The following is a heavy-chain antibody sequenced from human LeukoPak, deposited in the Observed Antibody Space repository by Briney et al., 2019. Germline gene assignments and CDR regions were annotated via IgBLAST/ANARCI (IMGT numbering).Heavy chain of an antibody. CDR2: ISSSSSYI. J-gene: IGHJ1*01. V-gene: IGHV3-21*01. Sequence: GGSLRLSCAAPGFSFSSYWMNWVRQAPGKGLEWVSSISSSSSYIYYADSVKGRFTISRGNAKNSLYLQMNSLRAEDTAVYYCARGGTLEYFQHWGQGTLVTVSS. CDR3: ARGGTLEYFQH. CDR1: GFSFSSYW.